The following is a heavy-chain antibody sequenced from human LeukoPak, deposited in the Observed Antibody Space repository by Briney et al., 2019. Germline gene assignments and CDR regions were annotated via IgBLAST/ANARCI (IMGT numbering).Heavy chain of an antibody. CDR1: GFTFDAYA. CDR3: ARSAYLDSSGYYFDF. D-gene: IGHD3-22*01. CDR2: LTNTGGTK. V-gene: IGHV3-23*01. J-gene: IGHJ4*02. Sequence: GGSLRLSCTASGFTFDAYAMNWVRQAPGKGLEWVSGLTNTGGTKYYADSVKGRFSISRDNSKITVSLQMNSLSADDTAVYYCARSAYLDSSGYYFDFWGQGSLVTVSS.